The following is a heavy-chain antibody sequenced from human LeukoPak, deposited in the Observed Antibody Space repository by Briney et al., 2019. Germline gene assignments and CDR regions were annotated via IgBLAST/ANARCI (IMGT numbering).Heavy chain of an antibody. CDR2: IYYSGST. CDR3: ARGPAVPAAKGGGWFDP. D-gene: IGHD2-2*01. J-gene: IGHJ5*02. V-gene: IGHV4-61*01. CDR1: GDSISSSSYY. Sequence: PSETLSLTCTVSGDSISSSSYYWSWIRQPPGKGLEWIGYIYYSGSTNYNPSLKSRVTISVDTSKNQFSLKLSSVTAADTAVYYCARGPAVPAAKGGGWFDPWGQGTLVTVSS.